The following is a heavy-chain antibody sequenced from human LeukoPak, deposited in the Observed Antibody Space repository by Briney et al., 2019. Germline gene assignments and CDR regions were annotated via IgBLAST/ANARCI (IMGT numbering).Heavy chain of an antibody. CDR2: INHSGST. D-gene: IGHD3-9*01. J-gene: IGHJ4*02. V-gene: IGHV4-34*01. Sequence: TSETLSLTCTVSGGSISSYYWSWIRQPPGKGLEWIGEINHSGSTNYNASLKSRVTISVDTSKNQFSLKLSSVTAADTAVYYCARGVSLRYFDWHINRLYFDYWGQGTLVTVSS. CDR3: ARGVSLRYFDWHINRLYFDY. CDR1: GGSISSYY.